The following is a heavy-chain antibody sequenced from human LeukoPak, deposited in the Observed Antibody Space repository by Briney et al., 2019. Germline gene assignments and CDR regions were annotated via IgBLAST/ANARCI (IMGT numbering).Heavy chain of an antibody. J-gene: IGHJ4*02. V-gene: IGHV3-48*03. CDR2: ISSSGSTI. CDR1: GFILSSYE. D-gene: IGHD1-26*01. CDR3: ARTGSYLNDF. Sequence: PGGSLRLSCAPSGFILSSYEMKWVRQSPGQRLKCCRDISSSGSTIYYADSGKGRVTISTYNTQISLYLRMETVTDEDMAVYYCARTGSYLNDFWGQGTLVTVSS.